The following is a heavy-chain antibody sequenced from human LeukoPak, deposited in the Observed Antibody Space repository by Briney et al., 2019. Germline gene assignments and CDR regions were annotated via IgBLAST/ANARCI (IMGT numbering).Heavy chain of an antibody. CDR2: IGTTGANT. Sequence: GGSLRLSCAASGFTFSTYAMSWVRQAPGKGLEWVSTIGTTGANTYYADSVQGRFTISRDNSKNTQFLQMNSLRGEHTAVYYCLGYCSGGSCYSGAHWGQGTLVTVSS. CDR1: GFTFSTYA. D-gene: IGHD2-15*01. CDR3: LGYCSGGSCYSGAH. V-gene: IGHV3-23*01. J-gene: IGHJ4*02.